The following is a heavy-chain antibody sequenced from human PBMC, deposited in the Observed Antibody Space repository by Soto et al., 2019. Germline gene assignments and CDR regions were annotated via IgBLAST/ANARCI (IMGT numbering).Heavy chain of an antibody. D-gene: IGHD3-16*01. CDR3: ARGARDFAY. CDR2: ISWDCASI. V-gene: IGHV3-9*01. CDR1: GFTFEDYA. J-gene: IGHJ4*02. Sequence: SLRPSCAAPGFTFEDYAMHWVRQAPGKGRDGVSGISWDCASIGYADSVKGRFTISSDSSKNTLYLQMNSLRAQDTAVYYCARGARDFAYWGQGTLVTVSS.